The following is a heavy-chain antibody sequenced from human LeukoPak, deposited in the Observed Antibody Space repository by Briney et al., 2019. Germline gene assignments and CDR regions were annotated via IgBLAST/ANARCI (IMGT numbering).Heavy chain of an antibody. D-gene: IGHD4-17*01. J-gene: IGHJ3*02. CDR3: ARFGTVTSDAFDI. Sequence: PSETLSLTCTVSGGSISSSSYYWGWLRQPPGKGLEWIGSIYYSGSTYYNPSLKSRVTISVDTSKNQFSLKLSSVATADTAVYYCARFGTVTSDAFDIWGQGTMVTVSS. V-gene: IGHV4-39*01. CDR1: GGSISSSSYY. CDR2: IYYSGST.